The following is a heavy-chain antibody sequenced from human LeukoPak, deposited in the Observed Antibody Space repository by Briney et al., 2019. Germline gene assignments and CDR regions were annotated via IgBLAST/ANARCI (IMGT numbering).Heavy chain of an antibody. CDR3: ARVRDYDPQALDY. D-gene: IGHD4-17*01. CDR2: INAGNGNT. Sequence: ASVKVSCKASGYTFTGYYMHWVRQAPGQRLEWMGWINAGNGNTKYSQKFQGRVTITRDTSASTAYMELSSLRSEDTAVYYCARVRDYDPQALDYWGQGTLVTVSS. V-gene: IGHV1-3*01. CDR1: GYTFTGYY. J-gene: IGHJ4*02.